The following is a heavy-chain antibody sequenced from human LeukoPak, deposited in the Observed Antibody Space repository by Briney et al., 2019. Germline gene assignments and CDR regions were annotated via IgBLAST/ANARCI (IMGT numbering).Heavy chain of an antibody. CDR2: MNPNSGNT. J-gene: IGHJ4*02. V-gene: IGHV1-8*01. Sequence: ASVKVSCKASGYTFTSYDINWVRQATGQGFEWMGWMNPNSGNTGYAQKFQGRVTMTRNTSISTAYMELSSLRSEGTAVYYCARGVWNDGYFDYWGQGTLVTVSS. D-gene: IGHD1-1*01. CDR3: ARGVWNDGYFDY. CDR1: GYTFTSYD.